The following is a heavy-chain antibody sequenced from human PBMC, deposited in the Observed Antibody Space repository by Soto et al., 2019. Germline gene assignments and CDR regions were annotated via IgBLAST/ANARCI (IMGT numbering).Heavy chain of an antibody. CDR3: HPENSGYDPEFDY. J-gene: IGHJ4*02. V-gene: IGHV3-30*03. D-gene: IGHD5-12*01. CDR2: ISYDGSNK. CDR1: GFTFSSYG. Sequence: GGSLRLSCAASGFTFSSYGMHWVRQAPGKGLEWVAVISYDGSNKYYADSVKGRFTMSRDNSKNTLYLQMNSLGAEDTAVYYAHPENSGYDPEFDYWGQGTLVTVSS.